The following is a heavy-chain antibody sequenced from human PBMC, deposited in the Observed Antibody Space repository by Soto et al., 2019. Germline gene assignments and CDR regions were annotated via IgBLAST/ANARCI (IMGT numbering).Heavy chain of an antibody. V-gene: IGHV2-70*04. Sequence: SGPTLVNPTQTLTLTCTFSGFSLSSKGMRVSWIRQPPGKALEWLARIDWDDDKFYSPSLRTRLTISKDTSKNQVVLTMTNVDPKDTATYYCARSPGGFTVAAYFFDYWGQGTLVTVSS. J-gene: IGHJ4*02. CDR3: ARSPGGFTVAAYFFDY. D-gene: IGHD3-16*01. CDR1: GFSLSSKGMR. CDR2: IDWDDDK.